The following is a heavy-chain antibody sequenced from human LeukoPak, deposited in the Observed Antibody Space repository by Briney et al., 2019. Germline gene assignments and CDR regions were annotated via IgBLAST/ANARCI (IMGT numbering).Heavy chain of an antibody. CDR1: GYTFTNYG. CDR2: INTRSGDA. V-gene: IGHV1-18*01. J-gene: IGHJ4*02. CDR3: ARDTGYCSGGSCFFDY. Sequence: ASVKVSCKASGYTFTNYGIAWVRQAPGQGLEWMGWINTRSGDAQLAHSLQARVTMTTDTSTSTASMELGSLGSDDTAVYYCARDTGYCSGGSCFFDYWGQGTLVTVSS. D-gene: IGHD2-15*01.